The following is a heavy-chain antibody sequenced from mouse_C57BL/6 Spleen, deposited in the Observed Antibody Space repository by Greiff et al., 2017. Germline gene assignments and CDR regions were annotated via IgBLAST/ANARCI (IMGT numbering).Heavy chain of an antibody. J-gene: IGHJ4*01. CDR3: ARNPPYYYGSSPYAMDY. CDR2: IWSGGST. D-gene: IGHD1-1*01. V-gene: IGHV2-2*01. Sequence: QVQLKESGPGLVQPSQSLSITCTVSGFSLTSYGVHWVRQSPGKGLEWLGVIWSGGSTDYTAAFISRLSISNDNSKSQVFFKMNSLQADDTAIYYGARNPPYYYGSSPYAMDYWGQGTSVTVSS. CDR1: GFSLTSYG.